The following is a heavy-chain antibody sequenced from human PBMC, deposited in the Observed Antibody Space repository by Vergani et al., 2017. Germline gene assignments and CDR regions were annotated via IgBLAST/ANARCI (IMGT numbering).Heavy chain of an antibody. J-gene: IGHJ4*02. CDR3: ARGQWLPTLSFDY. V-gene: IGHV1-2*02. D-gene: IGHD6-19*01. Sequence: QGQLAQSGAEVKKPGSSVKVSCKASGGTFSSNSISWVRQAPGQGLEWMGWINPNSGGTNYAQKFQGRVTMTRDTSISTAYMELSRLRSDDTAVYYCARGQWLPTLSFDYWGQGTLVTVSS. CDR1: GGTFSSNS. CDR2: INPNSGGT.